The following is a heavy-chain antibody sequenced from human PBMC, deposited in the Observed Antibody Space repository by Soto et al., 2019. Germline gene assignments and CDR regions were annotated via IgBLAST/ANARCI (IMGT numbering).Heavy chain of an antibody. CDR2: IYPADSDT. V-gene: IGHV5-51*01. Sequence: GESLKISCKGSGYSFTTYWIAWVRQMPGKGLEWMGIIYPADSDTRYSPSFQGQVTISADKSISTAYLQWSSLKASDTAMYYCARSHCSGGRCYSEVYYGMDVWGQGTTVTVSS. J-gene: IGHJ6*02. CDR1: GYSFTTYW. D-gene: IGHD2-15*01. CDR3: ARSHCSGGRCYSEVYYGMDV.